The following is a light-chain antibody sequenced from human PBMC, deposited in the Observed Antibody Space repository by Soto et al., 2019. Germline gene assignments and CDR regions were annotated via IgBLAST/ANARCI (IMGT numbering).Light chain of an antibody. J-gene: IGKJ1*01. V-gene: IGKV1-5*01. Sequence: DIQMSQSPSTLSASVGDRVTITCRASQSISSWLAWYQQKPGKAPKLLIYAASSLQSGVPPRFSGSGSGTDFTLTISSLQPEDFATYYCLQHNSYRWTFGQGTKVDI. CDR2: AAS. CDR1: QSISSW. CDR3: LQHNSYRWT.